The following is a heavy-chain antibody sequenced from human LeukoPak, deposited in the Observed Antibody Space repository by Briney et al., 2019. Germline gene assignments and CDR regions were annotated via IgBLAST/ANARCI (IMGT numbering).Heavy chain of an antibody. J-gene: IGHJ6*02. CDR2: ISCSSSYI. V-gene: IGHV3-21*01. CDR3: ARGLPNYYGMDV. Sequence: GGSLRLSCAASGFTFSSYSMNWVRQAPGKGLEWVSSISCSSSYIYYADSVKGRFTISRDNAKNTVYLQMNSLRTEDTAVYYCARGLPNYYGMDVWGQGTTVTVSS. CDR1: GFTFSSYS.